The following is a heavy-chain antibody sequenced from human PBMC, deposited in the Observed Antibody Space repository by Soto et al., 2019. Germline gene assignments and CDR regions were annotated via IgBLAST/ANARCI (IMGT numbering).Heavy chain of an antibody. CDR2: INGDGSGT. J-gene: IGHJ5*02. Sequence: EVHLVESGGGLIQPGGSLRLSCAASGFTFSNYWIHWVRQAPGEGLVWLSRINGDGSGTNYADSVKGRFTISRDNAKNTMYVQMNSLRAEDTAVYYCARGGLRAYWIDPWGQGTLVTVSS. V-gene: IGHV3-74*01. D-gene: IGHD4-17*01. CDR1: GFTFSNYW. CDR3: ARGGLRAYWIDP.